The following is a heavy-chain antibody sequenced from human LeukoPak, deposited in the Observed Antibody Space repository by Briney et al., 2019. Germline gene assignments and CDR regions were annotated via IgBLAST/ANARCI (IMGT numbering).Heavy chain of an antibody. Sequence: GGSLRLSCAASGFTVSNNYMSWVRQAPGKGLERVSVLYTGGITYYGDSVKGRFTISRDESNNTLYLQMNSLRADDTAVYYCAREGGNGLPLGSLDSWGQGTLVTVSS. CDR3: AREGGNGLPLGSLDS. V-gene: IGHV3-53*01. CDR1: GFTVSNNY. D-gene: IGHD7-27*01. J-gene: IGHJ4*02. CDR2: LYTGGIT.